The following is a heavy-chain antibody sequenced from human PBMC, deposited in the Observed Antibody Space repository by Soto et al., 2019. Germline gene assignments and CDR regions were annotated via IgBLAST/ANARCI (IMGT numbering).Heavy chain of an antibody. Sequence: SETLSLTCTVSGGSISSSSYYWGWIRQPPGKGLEWIGSIYYSGSTYYNPSLKSRVTISVDTSKNQFSLKLSSVTAADTAVYYCARHYEERVGNWFDPWGQGTLVTVSS. D-gene: IGHD3-16*01. CDR2: IYYSGST. CDR3: ARHYEERVGNWFDP. V-gene: IGHV4-39*01. CDR1: GGSISSSSYY. J-gene: IGHJ5*02.